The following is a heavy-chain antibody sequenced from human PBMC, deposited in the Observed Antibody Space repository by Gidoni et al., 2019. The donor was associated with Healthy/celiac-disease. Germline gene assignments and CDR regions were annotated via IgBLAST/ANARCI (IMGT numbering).Heavy chain of an antibody. D-gene: IGHD2-8*02. Sequence: QVQLQESGPGLVKPSQTLSLTCTVSGGSISSGSYYWSWIRQPAGKGLEWIGPIYTGGSTNYTPSLKGRVTISVDTSKTQFSLKLSSVTAADTAVYYCARTGGVKFNWFDPWGQGTLVTVSS. CDR2: IYTGGST. CDR3: ARTGGVKFNWFDP. CDR1: GGSISSGSYY. J-gene: IGHJ5*02. V-gene: IGHV4-61*02.